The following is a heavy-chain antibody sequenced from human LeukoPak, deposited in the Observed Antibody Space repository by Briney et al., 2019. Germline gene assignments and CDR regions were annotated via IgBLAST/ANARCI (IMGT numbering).Heavy chain of an antibody. J-gene: IGHJ4*02. V-gene: IGHV4-59*01. D-gene: IGHD3-10*01. CDR2: IYYSGST. CDR3: ARHYGSGSFYSPFDN. Sequence: PSETLSLTCTVSSGSISSYYWSWIRQPPGKGLEWIGYIYYSGSTNYNPSLKGRVTMSVDTSKNQFSLKLSSVTTADTAVYYCARHYGSGSFYSPFDNWGQGTLVTVSS. CDR1: SGSISSYY.